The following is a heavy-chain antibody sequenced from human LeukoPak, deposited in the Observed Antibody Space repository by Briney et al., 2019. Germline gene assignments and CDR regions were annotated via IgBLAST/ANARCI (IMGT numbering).Heavy chain of an antibody. J-gene: IGHJ4*02. Sequence: AGGSLRLSCAASGFTFSSYGMHWVRQAPGKGLEWVAFIRYDGSNKYYADSVKGRFTISRDNSKNTLYLQMNSLRAEDTAVYYCAKVRRDSSGWYDYFDYWGQGTLVTVSS. V-gene: IGHV3-30*02. CDR3: AKVRRDSSGWYDYFDY. CDR1: GFTFSSYG. CDR2: IRYDGSNK. D-gene: IGHD6-19*01.